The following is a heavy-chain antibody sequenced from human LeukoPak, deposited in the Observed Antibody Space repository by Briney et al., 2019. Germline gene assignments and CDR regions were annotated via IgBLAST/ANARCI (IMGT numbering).Heavy chain of an antibody. Sequence: GRSRRLSCAASGFTFSSFGMHWVRQAPGKGLEWVADIWYNGSNKYYAESVKGRFTISRDNSKNTLYLQMNSLRAEDTAVYYCSRWGYGDYNNWFDPWGQGTLVIVSS. CDR2: IWYNGSNK. V-gene: IGHV3-33*01. CDR3: SRWGYGDYNNWFDP. CDR1: GFTFSSFG. D-gene: IGHD4-17*01. J-gene: IGHJ5*02.